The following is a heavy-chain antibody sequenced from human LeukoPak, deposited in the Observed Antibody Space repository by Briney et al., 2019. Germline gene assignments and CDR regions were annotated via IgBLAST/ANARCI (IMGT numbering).Heavy chain of an antibody. CDR1: GGSISSSNYY. D-gene: IGHD6-13*01. V-gene: IGHV4-39*07. CDR3: ARELAAAGTGYYYYYYMDV. Sequence: PSETLSLTCTVSGGSISSSNYYWGWIRQPPGKGLEWIGSIYYSGSTYYNPSLKSRVTISVDTSKNQFSLKLSSVTAADTAVYYCARELAAAGTGYYYYYYMDVWGKGTTVTVSS. CDR2: IYYSGST. J-gene: IGHJ6*03.